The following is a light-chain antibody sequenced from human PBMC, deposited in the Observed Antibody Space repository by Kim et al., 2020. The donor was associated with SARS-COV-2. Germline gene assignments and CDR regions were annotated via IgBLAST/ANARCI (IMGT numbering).Light chain of an antibody. CDR1: QSISSY. CDR2: GAS. V-gene: IGKV1-39*01. J-gene: IGKJ4*01. Sequence: DIQMTQSPSSLSASVGDRVTITCRASQSISSYLNWYQQKPGKAPKLLIYGASSLQSGVPSRFSGSGSGTDFTLTISSLQPEDFATYYCQQSYSTPLTFVGGTKLEI. CDR3: QQSYSTPLT.